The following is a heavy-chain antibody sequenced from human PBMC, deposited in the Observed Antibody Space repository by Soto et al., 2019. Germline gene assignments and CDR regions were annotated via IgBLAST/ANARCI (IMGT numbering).Heavy chain of an antibody. D-gene: IGHD3-22*01. J-gene: IGHJ4*02. Sequence: QVQLVESGGGVVQPGRSLRLSCAASGFTFSSYAMHWVRQAPGKGLEWVAVISYDGSNKYYADSVKGRFTISRDNSKNTLYLQMNSLRAEDTAVYYCARDESIGPLYYYDSSGYYYVGGIDYWGQGTLVTVSS. CDR1: GFTFSSYA. CDR2: ISYDGSNK. CDR3: ARDESIGPLYYYDSSGYYYVGGIDY. V-gene: IGHV3-30-3*01.